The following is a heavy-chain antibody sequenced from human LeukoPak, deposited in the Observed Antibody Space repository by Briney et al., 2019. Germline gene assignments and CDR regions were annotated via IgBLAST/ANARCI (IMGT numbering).Heavy chain of an antibody. CDR3: AREGDYGEESPLFDY. J-gene: IGHJ4*02. CDR2: IRYDGSNK. Sequence: PGGSLRLSCAASGFTFSSYGMHWVRQAPGKGLEWVAFIRYDGSNKYYADSVKGRFTISRDNSKNTLYLQMNSLRAEDTAVYYCAREGDYGEESPLFDYWGQGTLVTVSS. CDR1: GFTFSSYG. V-gene: IGHV3-30*02. D-gene: IGHD4-17*01.